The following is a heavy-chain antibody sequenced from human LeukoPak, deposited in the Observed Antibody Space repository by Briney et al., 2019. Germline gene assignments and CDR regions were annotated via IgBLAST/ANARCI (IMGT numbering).Heavy chain of an antibody. Sequence: GGSLRLSCAASGFTFSTDDMTWVRQAPEKGLEWVSTITGGGDSTYYADSVQGRFTISRDNSKNTVYLQMNSLRAEDTAVYYCAQGSWGDDWGQGTLVTVSS. CDR1: GFTFSTDD. CDR3: AQGSWGDD. J-gene: IGHJ4*02. D-gene: IGHD3-10*01. V-gene: IGHV3-23*01. CDR2: ITGGGDST.